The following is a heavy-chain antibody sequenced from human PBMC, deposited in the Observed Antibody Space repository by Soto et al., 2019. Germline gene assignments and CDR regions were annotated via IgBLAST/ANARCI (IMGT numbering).Heavy chain of an antibody. CDR2: IKQDGSEK. Sequence: GGSLRLSCAASGFTFSSYWMSWVRQAPGKGLEWVANIKQDGSEKYYVDSVKGRFTISRDNAKNSLYLQMNSLRAEDTAVYYSARVSSSGWYAAFDIWGQRTMVTVSS. CDR3: ARVSSSGWYAAFDI. D-gene: IGHD6-19*01. CDR1: GFTFSSYW. J-gene: IGHJ3*02. V-gene: IGHV3-7*01.